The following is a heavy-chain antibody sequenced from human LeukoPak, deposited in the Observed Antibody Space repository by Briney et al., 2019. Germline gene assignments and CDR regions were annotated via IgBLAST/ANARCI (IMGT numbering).Heavy chain of an antibody. V-gene: IGHV4-38-2*02. D-gene: IGHD3-3*01. CDR1: GYSITSGYF. J-gene: IGHJ4*02. Sequence: ASETLSLTCTGSGYSITSGYFWGWIRHPTGKGLELIGTIYHGGSSYSHPSLQSRVTISVDTSKNQFSLKLISMTAADTAVYYCARLPGDFWSAYYADSWGQGTLVTVSS. CDR3: ARLPGDFWSAYYADS. CDR2: IYHGGSS.